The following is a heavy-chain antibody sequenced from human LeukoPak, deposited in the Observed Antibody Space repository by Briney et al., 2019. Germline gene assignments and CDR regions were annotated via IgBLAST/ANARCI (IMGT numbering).Heavy chain of an antibody. CDR2: ISAYNGNT. D-gene: IGHD6-13*01. CDR3: ARGREQQLATGDYYYYYYMDV. V-gene: IGHV1-18*01. Sequence: GASVKVSCKASGYTFTSYGISWVRQAPGQGLEWMGWISAYNGNTNYAQKLQGRVTMTTDTSTSTAYMELRSLRSDDTAVYYCARGREQQLATGDYYYYYYMDVWGKGTTVTISS. J-gene: IGHJ6*03. CDR1: GYTFTSYG.